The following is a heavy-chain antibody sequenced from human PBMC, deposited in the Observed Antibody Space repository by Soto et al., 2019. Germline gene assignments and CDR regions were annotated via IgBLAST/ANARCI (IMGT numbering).Heavy chain of an antibody. CDR1: GGTFSSYA. CDR3: ARDQKHSSSWSPIDY. Sequence: GASVKVSCKASGGTFSSYAISWVRQAPGQGLEWMGGIIPFFGTANYAQKFQGRVTITADESTSTAYMELSSLRSEDTAVYYCARDQKHSSSWSPIDYWGQEPWSPSPQ. D-gene: IGHD6-13*01. V-gene: IGHV1-69*13. CDR2: IIPFFGTA. J-gene: IGHJ4*01.